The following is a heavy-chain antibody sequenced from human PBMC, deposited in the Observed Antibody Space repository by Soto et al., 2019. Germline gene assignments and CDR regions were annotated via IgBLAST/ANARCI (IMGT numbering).Heavy chain of an antibody. CDR3: ARDLSITIFGVVRGYYGMDV. Sequence: ETLRLSCTASGFTFSSYWMHWVRQAPGKGLVWVSRINSDGSSTSYADSVKGRFTISRDNAKNTLYLQMNSLRAEDTAVYYCARDLSITIFGVVRGYYGMDVWGQGTTVNVYS. CDR1: GFTFSSYW. V-gene: IGHV3-74*01. CDR2: INSDGSST. J-gene: IGHJ6*02. D-gene: IGHD3-3*01.